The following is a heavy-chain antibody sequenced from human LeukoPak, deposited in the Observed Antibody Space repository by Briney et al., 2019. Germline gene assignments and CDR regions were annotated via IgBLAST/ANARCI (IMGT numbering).Heavy chain of an antibody. V-gene: IGHV4-34*01. D-gene: IGHD5-12*01. CDR3: ARGLVATSSGDPFDY. CDR1: GGSFSGYY. Sequence: SETLSLTCAVYGGSFSGYYWSWIRQPPGKGLEWLGEINHSGSTNYNPSLKSRVTISLDTSKNQFSLKLSSVTAADTAVYYCARGLVATSSGDPFDYWGQGTLVTVSS. J-gene: IGHJ4*02. CDR2: INHSGST.